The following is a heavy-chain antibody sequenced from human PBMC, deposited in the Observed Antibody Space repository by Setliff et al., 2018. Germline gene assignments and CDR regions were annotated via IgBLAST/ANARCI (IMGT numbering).Heavy chain of an antibody. V-gene: IGHV4-34*01. J-gene: IGHJ2*01. CDR1: GGPFSGYY. Sequence: SETLSLTCAVYGGPFSGYYWSWIRQPPGKGLEWIGEINHSGSTNYNPSLKSRVTISVDMSKNQFSLKLSSVTAADTAVYYCARDILNFWSGFVLRYFDLWGRGTLVTVSS. CDR3: ARDILNFWSGFVLRYFDL. D-gene: IGHD3-3*01. CDR2: INHSGST.